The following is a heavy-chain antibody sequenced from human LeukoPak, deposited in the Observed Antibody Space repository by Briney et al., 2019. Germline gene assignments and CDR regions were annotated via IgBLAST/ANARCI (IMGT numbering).Heavy chain of an antibody. CDR1: GFTFDDYA. Sequence: QPGGSLRLSCAASGFTFDDYAMQWVWQAPGKGLEWVSGISWNSGSIGYADSVKGRFTISRDNAKNSLYLQMNSLRAEDTALYYCAKDQHANYYYGMDVWGQGTTVTVSS. CDR2: ISWNSGSI. J-gene: IGHJ6*02. V-gene: IGHV3-9*01. CDR3: AKDQHANYYYGMDV.